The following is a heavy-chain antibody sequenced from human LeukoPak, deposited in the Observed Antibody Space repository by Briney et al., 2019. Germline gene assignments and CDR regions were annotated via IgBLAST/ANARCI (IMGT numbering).Heavy chain of an antibody. D-gene: IGHD1-1*01. J-gene: IGHJ3*02. V-gene: IGHV3-53*01. Sequence: GGSLRLSCSASGFTFSSYAMHWVRQAPGKGLEWVSSIYSGGSTYYADSVKGRFTISRDSSKNTLYLQMSSLRAEDTAVYYCARGHNWNDRGAFDIWGQGTMVTVSS. CDR1: GFTFSSYA. CDR2: IYSGGST. CDR3: ARGHNWNDRGAFDI.